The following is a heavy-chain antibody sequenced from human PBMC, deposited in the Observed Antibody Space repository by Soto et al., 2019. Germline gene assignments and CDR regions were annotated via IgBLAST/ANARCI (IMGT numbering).Heavy chain of an antibody. CDR3: ARDCSSSSCSVWKY. Sequence: GGSLRLSCAASEFSFSDYWMAWVRQAPGKGLEWVANLDQGGSEKHYVDSVKGRFTISRDNAKNTLYLQMNSLRAEDMAIYYCARDCSSSSCSVWKYWGQGVLVTVSS. D-gene: IGHD2-2*01. J-gene: IGHJ4*02. V-gene: IGHV3-7*05. CDR1: EFSFSDYW. CDR2: LDQGGSEK.